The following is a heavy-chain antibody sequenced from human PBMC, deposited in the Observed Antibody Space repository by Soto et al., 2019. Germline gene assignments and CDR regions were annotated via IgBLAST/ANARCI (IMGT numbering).Heavy chain of an antibody. J-gene: IGHJ6*02. CDR2: INPSGGST. CDR3: ARDGSGYDYYYYGMDV. D-gene: IGHD5-12*01. Sequence: ASVKVSCKASGYTFTSYYMHWVRQAPGQGLEWMGIINPSGGSTSYAQKFQGRVTMTRDTSTSTVYMELSSLRSEDTAVYYCARDGSGYDYYYYGMDVWGQGTTVTVSS. CDR1: GYTFTSYY. V-gene: IGHV1-46*01.